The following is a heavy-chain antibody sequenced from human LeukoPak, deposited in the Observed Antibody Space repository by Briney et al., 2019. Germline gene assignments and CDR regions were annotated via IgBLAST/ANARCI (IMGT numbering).Heavy chain of an antibody. V-gene: IGHV3-30*18. CDR2: ISYDGSNK. CDR1: GFTFSSYG. D-gene: IGHD5-24*01. J-gene: IGHJ4*02. Sequence: GGSLRLSCAASGFTFSSYGMHWVRQAPGKGLEWVAVISYDGSNKYYADSVKGRFTISRDNSKNTLYLQMNSLRAEDTAVYYCAKDGGRWLQFPSFYFDYWGQGTLVTVSS. CDR3: AKDGGRWLQFPSFYFDY.